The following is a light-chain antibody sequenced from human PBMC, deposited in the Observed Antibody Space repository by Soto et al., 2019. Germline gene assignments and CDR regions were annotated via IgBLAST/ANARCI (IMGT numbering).Light chain of an antibody. CDR1: QSVSSN. J-gene: IGKJ1*01. Sequence: EIVMTQSPATLSVSPGERATLSCRASQSVSSNLAWYQQKPGQAPRLLIYGASTRATGIPARFSGSGSGTEFTLTISSLQSEDFAVYYCRQYNNWPPGTLGQGTKVEIK. CDR3: RQYNNWPPGT. CDR2: GAS. V-gene: IGKV3-15*01.